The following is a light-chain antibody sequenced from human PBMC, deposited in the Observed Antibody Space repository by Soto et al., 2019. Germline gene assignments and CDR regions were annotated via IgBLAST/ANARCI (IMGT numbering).Light chain of an antibody. CDR2: DAS. CDR1: QSISSW. J-gene: IGKJ2*01. Sequence: DIQMTQSPSTLSASVGDRVTITCRASQSISSWLAWYQQKPWKAPKLLIYDASSLESGVPSRFSGSGSGTEFTLTISSLQPDDFATDDCQQYNSYSPYTFGQGTKLEIK. V-gene: IGKV1-5*01. CDR3: QQYNSYSPYT.